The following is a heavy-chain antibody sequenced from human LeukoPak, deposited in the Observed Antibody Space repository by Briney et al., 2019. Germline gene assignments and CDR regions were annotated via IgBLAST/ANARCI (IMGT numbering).Heavy chain of an antibody. CDR1: GYSFTSYW. D-gene: IGHD4-17*01. J-gene: IGHJ4*02. V-gene: IGHV5-51*01. Sequence: GESLKISCKGSGYSFTSYWIGWVRQMPGKGLEWMGIIYPGDSDTRYSPSFQGQVTISADKSISTAYLQWSSLKASDTAMYYCARLLGYGDYTEPFDYWGQGTLVTVSS. CDR2: IYPGDSDT. CDR3: ARLLGYGDYTEPFDY.